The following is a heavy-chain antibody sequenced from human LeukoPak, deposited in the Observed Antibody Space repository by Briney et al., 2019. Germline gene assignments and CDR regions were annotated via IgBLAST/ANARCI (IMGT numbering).Heavy chain of an antibody. V-gene: IGHV1-8*02. CDR1: GYTFTSYG. J-gene: IGHJ4*02. Sequence: ASVKVSCKASGYTFTSYGISWVRQAPGQGLEWMGWMNPNSGNTGYAQKFQGRVTMTRNTSISTAYMELSSLRSEDTAVYYCARGGFYDYGSGPWGNDYWGQGTLVTVSS. CDR2: MNPNSGNT. CDR3: ARGGFYDYGSGPWGNDY. D-gene: IGHD3-10*01.